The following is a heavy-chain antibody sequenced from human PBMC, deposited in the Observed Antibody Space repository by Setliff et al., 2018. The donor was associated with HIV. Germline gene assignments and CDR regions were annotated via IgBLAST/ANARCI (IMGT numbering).Heavy chain of an antibody. CDR3: ARGSGHTRSCVPGGS. CDR2: INPNSGGT. D-gene: IGHD6-13*01. J-gene: IGHJ3*01. CDR1: GYTFTGYY. V-gene: IGHV1-2*02. Sequence: GASVKVSCKASGYTFTGYYMHWVRQAPGQGLEWMGWINPNSGGTNYAQKFQGRVTMTRDTSISTAYMELSRVKSDDTAVYYCARGSGHTRSCVPGGSWGQGTMVTVSS.